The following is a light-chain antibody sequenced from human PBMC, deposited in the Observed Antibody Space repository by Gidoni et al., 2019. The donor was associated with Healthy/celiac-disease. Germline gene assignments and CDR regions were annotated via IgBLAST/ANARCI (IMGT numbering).Light chain of an antibody. Sequence: EIVLTQSPGTLSLSPGDRATLSCSASQCVSSSYLAWYQQKPGQAPRLLIYGASSRATGIPDRCSGSGSGTDFTLTISRLEPEDFAVYYCQQYGSSPRTFGQGTKVEIK. V-gene: IGKV3-20*01. J-gene: IGKJ1*01. CDR2: GAS. CDR3: QQYGSSPRT. CDR1: QCVSSSY.